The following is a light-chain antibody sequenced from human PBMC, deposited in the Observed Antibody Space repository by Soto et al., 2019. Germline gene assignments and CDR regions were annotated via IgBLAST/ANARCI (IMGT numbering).Light chain of an antibody. CDR1: QSISHW. CDR2: QAS. CDR3: KHYSSYPLT. Sequence: DIQMTQSPSTLSASVGDRVTITCRASQSISHWLAWYQQKPGRAPNLLISQASSLESGVPSRFRGSGYGTEFSLTISSLQPYDFATYYCKHYSSYPLTFGGGTTVEIK. V-gene: IGKV1-5*03. J-gene: IGKJ4*01.